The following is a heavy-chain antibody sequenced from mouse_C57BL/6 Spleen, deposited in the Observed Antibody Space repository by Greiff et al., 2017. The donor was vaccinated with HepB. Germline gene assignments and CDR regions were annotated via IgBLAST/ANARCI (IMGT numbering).Heavy chain of an antibody. CDR2: IHPNSGST. CDR3: ARGEVYDYVRYVDY. V-gene: IGHV1-64*01. J-gene: IGHJ2*01. Sequence: QVQLQQPGAELVKPGASVKLSCKASGYTFTSYWMHWVKQRPGQGLEWIGMIHPNSGSTNYNEKFKSKATLTVDKSSSTAYMQLSSLTSEDSAVYDCARGEVYDYVRYVDYWGQGTTRTVSS. D-gene: IGHD2-4*01. CDR1: GYTFTSYW.